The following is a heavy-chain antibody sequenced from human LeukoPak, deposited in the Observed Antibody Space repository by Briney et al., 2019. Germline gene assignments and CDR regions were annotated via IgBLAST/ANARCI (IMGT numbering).Heavy chain of an antibody. CDR2: IYPGDSDT. D-gene: IGHD5-18*01. CDR3: ARRLGYNYGFDY. CDR1: GYSFTTYW. J-gene: IGHJ4*02. V-gene: IGHV5-51*01. Sequence: GESLKISCQGSGYSFTTYWIGWVRQMPGKGLEWMGIIYPGDSDTKYSPSFQGQFTISADKSISTAYLQWSSLKASDSAMYYCARRLGYNYGFDYWGQGTLVTVSS.